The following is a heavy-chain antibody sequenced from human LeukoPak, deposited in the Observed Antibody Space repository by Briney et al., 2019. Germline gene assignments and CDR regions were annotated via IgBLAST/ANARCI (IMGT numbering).Heavy chain of an antibody. Sequence: AGGSLRLSCAASGFTVSSNYMSWVRQAPGKGLVWVSRIKSDGSGATYADSVKGRFTISRDNAKNTLYLQMNSLRAEDTAVYYCARDFKPLNWGWGYWGQGTLVTVSS. V-gene: IGHV3-74*03. J-gene: IGHJ4*02. D-gene: IGHD7-27*01. CDR1: GFTVSSNY. CDR3: ARDFKPLNWGWGY. CDR2: IKSDGSGA.